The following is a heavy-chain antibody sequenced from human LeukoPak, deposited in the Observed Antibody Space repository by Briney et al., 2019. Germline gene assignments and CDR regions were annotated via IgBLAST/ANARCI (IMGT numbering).Heavy chain of an antibody. V-gene: IGHV4-4*07. CDR1: GGSISSYY. J-gene: IGHJ5*02. D-gene: IGHD3-3*01. CDR3: AKTYYDFWSGIVGWFDP. Sequence: SETLSLTCTVSGGSISSYYWSWIRQPAGKGLEWIGRIYTSGSTNYNPSLKSRVTMSVDTSENQFSLKLSSVTAADTAVYYCAKTYYDFWSGIVGWFDPWGQGTLVTVSS. CDR2: IYTSGST.